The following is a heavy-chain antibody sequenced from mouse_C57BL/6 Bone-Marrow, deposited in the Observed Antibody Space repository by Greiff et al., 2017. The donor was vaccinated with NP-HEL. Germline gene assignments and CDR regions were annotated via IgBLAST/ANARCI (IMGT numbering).Heavy chain of an antibody. Sequence: SGAELVRPGASVKLSCKASGYTFTDYYINWVKQRPGQGLEWIARIYPGSGNTYYNEKFKGKATLTADKSSSTAYMELRSLTSEDSAVYFCARGIIDYWGQGTTLTVSS. V-gene: IGHV1-76*01. D-gene: IGHD2-4*01. CDR2: IYPGSGNT. J-gene: IGHJ2*01. CDR1: GYTFTDYY. CDR3: ARGIIDY.